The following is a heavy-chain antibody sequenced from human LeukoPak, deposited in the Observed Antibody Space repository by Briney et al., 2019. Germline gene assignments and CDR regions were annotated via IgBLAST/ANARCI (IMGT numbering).Heavy chain of an antibody. Sequence: GGSLRLSCAASGFTFSSYWMHWVRQAPGKGLVWVSRINSDGSSTSYADSVKGRFTISRDNAKNPLYLQMNSLRAEDTAVYYCARGRRDGYTNRGYWGQGTLVTVSS. V-gene: IGHV3-74*01. CDR1: GFTFSSYW. J-gene: IGHJ4*02. CDR3: ARGRRDGYTNRGY. CDR2: INSDGSST. D-gene: IGHD5-24*01.